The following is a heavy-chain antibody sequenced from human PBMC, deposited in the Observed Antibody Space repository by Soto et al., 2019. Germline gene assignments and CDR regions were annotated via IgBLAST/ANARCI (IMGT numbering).Heavy chain of an antibody. CDR2: MNPNSGDT. D-gene: IGHD1-1*01. J-gene: IGHJ1*01. V-gene: IGHV1-8*01. Sequence: QVQLVQSGAEVKKPGASVKVSCKASGYTFSDHDINWVRQASGQGPEWLGWMNPNSGDTGYAQNFQGRVTMTRDTPKGTGYKAIGRLGTEGTAGEYFAEGRGNWNREFFCFRGPGTLGNGS. CDR3: AEGRGNWNREFFCF. CDR1: GYTFSDHD.